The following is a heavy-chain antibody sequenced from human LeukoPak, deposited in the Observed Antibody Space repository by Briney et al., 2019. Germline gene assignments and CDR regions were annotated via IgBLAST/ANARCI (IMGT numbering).Heavy chain of an antibody. Sequence: GGSLRLSCAASGFTFSSYGMHWVRQAPGKGLEWVAFIRYDGSNKYYADSVKGRFTISRDNSKNTLYLQMNSLRAEDTAVYYCARVTRNREFWSGYLVALDYWGQGTLVTVSS. CDR3: ARVTRNREFWSGYLVALDY. D-gene: IGHD3-3*01. V-gene: IGHV3-30*02. J-gene: IGHJ4*02. CDR2: IRYDGSNK. CDR1: GFTFSSYG.